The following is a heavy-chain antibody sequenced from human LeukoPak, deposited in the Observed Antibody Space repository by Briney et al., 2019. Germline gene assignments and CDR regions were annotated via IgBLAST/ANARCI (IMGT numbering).Heavy chain of an antibody. CDR1: GFTFSSYE. CDR3: AKVEYSSSSLYYYYYMDV. J-gene: IGHJ6*03. Sequence: PGGSLRLSCAASGFTFSSYEMNWVRQAPGKGLEWVSYISSSGSTIYYADSVKGRFTISRDNAKNSLYLQMNSLRAEDTAVYYCAKVEYSSSSLYYYYYMDVWGKGTTVTVSS. D-gene: IGHD6-6*01. V-gene: IGHV3-48*03. CDR2: ISSSGSTI.